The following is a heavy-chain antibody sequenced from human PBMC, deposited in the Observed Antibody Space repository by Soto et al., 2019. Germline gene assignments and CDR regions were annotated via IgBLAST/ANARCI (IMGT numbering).Heavy chain of an antibody. V-gene: IGHV3-30*18. Sequence: SLSLTCASTGLNCSTYGLHWVRQAPGKGLEWVAVITYDGSNKYYADSVKGRFTISRDNSKNTLSLHLNTLKPEDTAVYHCAKDRVGGTFYTPLGFWGQGTRVSVSA. CDR1: GLNCSTYG. D-gene: IGHD1-7*01. CDR3: AKDRVGGTFYTPLGF. CDR2: ITYDGSNK. J-gene: IGHJ4*02.